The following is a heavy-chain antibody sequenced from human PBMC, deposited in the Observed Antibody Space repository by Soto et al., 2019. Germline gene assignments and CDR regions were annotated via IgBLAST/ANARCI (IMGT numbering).Heavy chain of an antibody. CDR1: GFTFSSYA. CDR2: ISGSGGST. V-gene: IGHV3-23*01. D-gene: IGHD6-13*01. Sequence: EVQLLESGGGLVQPGGSLRLSCAASGFTFSSYAMSWVRQAPGKGLEWVSAISGSGGSTYYADSVKGRFTISRDNSKNPLYLQMNSLRAEDTDVYYCAKVSEAAAGTWYYFDYWGPGTLVTVSS. J-gene: IGHJ4*01. CDR3: AKVSEAAAGTWYYFDY.